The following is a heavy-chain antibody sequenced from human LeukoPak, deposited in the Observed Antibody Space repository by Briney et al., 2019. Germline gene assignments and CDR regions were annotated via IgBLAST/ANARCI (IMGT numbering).Heavy chain of an antibody. CDR2: ISGSGGRT. Sequence: GGSLRLSCAASGFTLSNIWMSWVRQAPGKGLEWVSGISGSGGRTYYADSVKGRFTISRDNSKNTVHVQMNSLRAEDTAVYYCAKKGESLDYYYMDVWGQGTTVTVSS. CDR1: GFTLSNIW. V-gene: IGHV3-23*01. J-gene: IGHJ6*02. CDR3: AKKGESLDYYYMDV. D-gene: IGHD3-10*01.